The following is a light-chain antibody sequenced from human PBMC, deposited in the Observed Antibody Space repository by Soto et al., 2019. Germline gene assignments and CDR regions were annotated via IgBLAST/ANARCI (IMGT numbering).Light chain of an antibody. V-gene: IGKV3-15*01. CDR2: GAS. CDR3: QQYNNWPRTT. CDR1: QSVSSN. J-gene: IGKJ1*01. Sequence: EIVMTQSPATLSVSPGERATLSCRASQSVSSNLAWYQQKPGQAPRLLSYGASTRATGIPARFSDSGSGTEFTLTISSLQSEDFAVYYCQQYNNWPRTTFGQGTKVEIK.